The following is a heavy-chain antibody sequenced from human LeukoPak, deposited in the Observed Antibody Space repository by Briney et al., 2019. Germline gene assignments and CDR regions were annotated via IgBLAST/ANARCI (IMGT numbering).Heavy chain of an antibody. V-gene: IGHV3-53*01. CDR3: ARGPSSGSAAEPLLSFY. J-gene: IGHJ4*02. Sequence: GGSLRLSCSAYVFTVSSKHRSRVRQAPGKGLEWVSVIYSGGSTYYADSVKGRFTISRDNSKNTLYLQMNSLRAEDTAVYYCARGPSSGSAAEPLLSFYWGQGTLVTVSS. CDR2: IYSGGST. CDR1: VFTVSSKH. D-gene: IGHD6-13*01.